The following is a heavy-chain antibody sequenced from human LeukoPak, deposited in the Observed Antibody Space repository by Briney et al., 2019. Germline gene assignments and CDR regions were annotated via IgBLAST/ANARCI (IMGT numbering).Heavy chain of an antibody. D-gene: IGHD3-9*01. CDR2: ISGSGGST. V-gene: IGHV3-23*01. CDR3: AKDKDHYDTLTPFDY. J-gene: IGHJ4*02. CDR1: GFTFSSYA. Sequence: GGSLRLSCAASGFTFSSYAMSWVRQAPGKGLEWVSAISGSGGSTYYADSVKGRFTISRDNSKNTLYLQMNSLRAEDTAVYYCAKDKDHYDTLTPFDYWGQGTLVTVSS.